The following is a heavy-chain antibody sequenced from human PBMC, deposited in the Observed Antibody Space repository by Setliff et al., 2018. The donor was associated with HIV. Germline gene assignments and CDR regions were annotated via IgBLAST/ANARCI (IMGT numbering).Heavy chain of an antibody. CDR1: GFSLTTSGMC. CDR3: AQLLLPLGAYNYET. D-gene: IGHD1-1*01. J-gene: IGHJ5*02. V-gene: IGHV2-70*11. Sequence: SGPTLVNPPQTLTLTCTFSGFSLTTSGMCVTWIRQPPGRALEWLARIDWDDDKYYSTSLKTRLTISRDTSKNQVVLTMTNVDPVDTATYYCAQLLLPLGAYNYETWGQGMLVTVS. CDR2: IDWDDDK.